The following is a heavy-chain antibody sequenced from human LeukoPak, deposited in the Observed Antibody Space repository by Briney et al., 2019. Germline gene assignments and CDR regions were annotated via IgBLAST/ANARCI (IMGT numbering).Heavy chain of an antibody. CDR1: GYTFSSYA. V-gene: IGHV3-23*01. D-gene: IGHD4-17*01. CDR3: AKEIYGDSTGGRFQH. CDR2: ISGSGGST. J-gene: IGHJ1*01. Sequence: ASVKVSCKASGYTFSSYAMSWVRQAPGKGLEWVSVISGSGGSTYYADSVKGRFTISRDNSKNTLYLQMNSLRAEDTAVYYCAKEIYGDSTGGRFQHWGQGTLVTVSS.